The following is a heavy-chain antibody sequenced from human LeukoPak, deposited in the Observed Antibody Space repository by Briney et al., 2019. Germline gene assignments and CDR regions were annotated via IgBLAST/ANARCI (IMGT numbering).Heavy chain of an antibody. V-gene: IGHV3-64D*06. CDR3: VRGAGY. J-gene: IGHJ4*02. CDR2: ISSNGDNT. CDR1: GFTFSTYV. Sequence: GGSLRLSCSVSGFTFSTYVMHWVRQAPGKGLEYVSAISSNGDNTYYADSVKGRFTISRDNSKNTLYLQMSSLRADGTAVYYCVRGAGYWGQGTLVTVSS.